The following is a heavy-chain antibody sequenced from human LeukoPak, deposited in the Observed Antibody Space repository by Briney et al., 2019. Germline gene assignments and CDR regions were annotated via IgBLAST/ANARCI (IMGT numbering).Heavy chain of an antibody. V-gene: IGHV1-2*02. Sequence: ASVKVSCKASGYTFTGYYMHWVRPAPGQGLEWMGWINPNSGGTNYAQKFQGRVTMTRDTSISTAYMELSRLRSDDTAVYYCASKDTARQSNWFDPWGQGTLVTVSS. CDR2: INPNSGGT. CDR1: GYTFTGYY. J-gene: IGHJ5*02. CDR3: ASKDTARQSNWFDP. D-gene: IGHD5-18*01.